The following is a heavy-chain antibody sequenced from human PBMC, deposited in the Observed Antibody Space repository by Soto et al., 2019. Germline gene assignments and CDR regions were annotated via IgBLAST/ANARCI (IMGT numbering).Heavy chain of an antibody. V-gene: IGHV3-30-3*01. Sequence: QVQLVESGGGVVQPGRSLRLSCAASGFTFSSYAMHWVRQAPGTGLEWVAVISYDGSNKYYADSVKGRFTISRDNSKNTLYLQMNSLRAEDTAVYYCARDTLDYYDSSGYYYFGYWGQGTLVTVSS. CDR2: ISYDGSNK. J-gene: IGHJ4*02. D-gene: IGHD3-22*01. CDR3: ARDTLDYYDSSGYYYFGY. CDR1: GFTFSSYA.